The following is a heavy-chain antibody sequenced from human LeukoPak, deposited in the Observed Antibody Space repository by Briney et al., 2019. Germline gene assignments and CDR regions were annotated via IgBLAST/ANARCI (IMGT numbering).Heavy chain of an antibody. D-gene: IGHD6-19*01. V-gene: IGHV4-39*01. CDR2: IYYSGST. CDR1: GGSISSNSYC. CDR3: ARGRSGSSSGWPKRYYFDY. J-gene: IGHJ4*02. Sequence: PSETLSLTCAVSGGSISSNSYCWGWIRQPPGKGLEWIGSIYYSGSTYYNPSLKSRVTISVDTSKNQFSLKLSSVTAADTAVYYCARGRSGSSSGWPKRYYFDYWGQGTLVTVSS.